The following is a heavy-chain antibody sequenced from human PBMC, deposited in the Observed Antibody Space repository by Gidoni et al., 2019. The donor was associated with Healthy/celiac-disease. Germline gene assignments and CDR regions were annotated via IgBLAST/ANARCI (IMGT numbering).Heavy chain of an antibody. V-gene: IGHV3-11*06. D-gene: IGHD3-3*01. CDR2: ISSSSSYT. CDR3: ATAYYDFWSGLYYFDY. CDR1: GFTFSDYY. Sequence: QVQLVESGGGLVKPGGSLRLSCAASGFTFSDYYMSWIRQAPGKGLEWVSYISSSSSYTNYADSVKGRFTISRDNAKNSLYLQMNSLRAEDTAVYYCATAYYDFWSGLYYFDYWGQGTLVTVSS. J-gene: IGHJ4*02.